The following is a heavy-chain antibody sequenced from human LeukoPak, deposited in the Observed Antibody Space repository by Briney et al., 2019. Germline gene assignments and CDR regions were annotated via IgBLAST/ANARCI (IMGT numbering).Heavy chain of an antibody. CDR2: ISGSGDNT. CDR3: AREGLGAAAGTFDY. Sequence: GGSLRLSCAASGFTFSNYAMSWVRQAPWKELAWVSIISGSGDNTDCADSVKGRFTISRDNSKNTLSLQMNSLRGEDTVVYYCAREGLGAAAGTFDYWGQGALVTVSS. J-gene: IGHJ4*02. V-gene: IGHV3-23*01. D-gene: IGHD6-13*01. CDR1: GFTFSNYA.